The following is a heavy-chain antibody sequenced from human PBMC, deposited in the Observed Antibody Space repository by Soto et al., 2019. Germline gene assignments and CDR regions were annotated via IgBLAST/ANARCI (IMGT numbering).Heavy chain of an antibody. J-gene: IGHJ6*03. CDR2: IYYSGST. D-gene: IGHD3-3*01. CDR3: ARRRYDFCSDSGDYFRDV. CDR1: GGSIGSGGYY. Sequence: SETLSLTCSVSGGSIGSGGYYWSWIRQHPGKGLEWIGYIYYSGSTNYNPSLKSRVTISVDTSKNQFSLKLSSVTAADTAVYYCARRRYDFCSDSGDYFRDVWGKGTTVTVSS. V-gene: IGHV4-31*03.